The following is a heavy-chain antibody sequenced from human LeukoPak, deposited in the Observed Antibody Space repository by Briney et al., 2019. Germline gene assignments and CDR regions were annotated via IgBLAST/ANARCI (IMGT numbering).Heavy chain of an antibody. CDR2: INPNSGGT. CDR3: ARVSRRSYSSAFDY. J-gene: IGHJ4*02. D-gene: IGHD6-25*01. Sequence: ASVKVSCKASVYTFTGYYMHWVRQAPGQGLEWMGWINPNSGGTNYAQKFQGRVTMTRDTSISTAYMELSRLRSDDTAVYYCARVSRRSYSSAFDYWGQGTLVTVSS. V-gene: IGHV1-2*02. CDR1: VYTFTGYY.